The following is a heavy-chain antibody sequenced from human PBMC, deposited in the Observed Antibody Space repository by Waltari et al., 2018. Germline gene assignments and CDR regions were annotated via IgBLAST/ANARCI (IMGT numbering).Heavy chain of an antibody. J-gene: IGHJ3*02. Sequence: QVQLVQSGAEVKKPGASVKVSCKVSGYTLTELSMHWVRQAPGKGLEWMGGFDPEDGETIYAQKFQGRVSMTEDTSTDTAYMELSSLRSEDTAVYYCATAPWCSGGSCYPDAFDIWGQGTMVTVSS. V-gene: IGHV1-24*01. D-gene: IGHD2-15*01. CDR1: GYTLTELS. CDR2: FDPEDGET. CDR3: ATAPWCSGGSCYPDAFDI.